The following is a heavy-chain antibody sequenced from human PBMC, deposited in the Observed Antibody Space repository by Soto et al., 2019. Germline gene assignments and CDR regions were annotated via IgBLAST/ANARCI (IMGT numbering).Heavy chain of an antibody. Sequence: SPTLSLTCDISGGIIANRQSIWEWVTKPTGTGLDVIWRVYYAVGAYYNTSLNSWVPLSVDTSNNQLSLRVNSVTAADSAVYYCLRVVEAPSRHTDFDSWGQG. D-gene: IGHD3-22*01. J-gene: IGHJ4*02. CDR2: VYYAVGA. CDR1: GGIIANRQSI. CDR3: LRVVEAPSRHTDFDS. V-gene: IGHV4-39*01.